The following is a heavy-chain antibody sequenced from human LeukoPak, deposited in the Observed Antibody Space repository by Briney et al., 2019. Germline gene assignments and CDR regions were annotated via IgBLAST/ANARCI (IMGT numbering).Heavy chain of an antibody. CDR2: IIPIFGTA. J-gene: IGHJ4*02. Sequence: SVKVSCKASGGTSSSYAISWVRQAPGQGLEWMGGIIPIFGTANYAQKFQGRVTITADKSTSTAYMELSSLRSEGTAVYYCARDLGSGYYDSSGPSGYWGQGTLVTVSS. V-gene: IGHV1-69*06. D-gene: IGHD3-22*01. CDR3: ARDLGSGYYDSSGPSGY. CDR1: GGTSSSYA.